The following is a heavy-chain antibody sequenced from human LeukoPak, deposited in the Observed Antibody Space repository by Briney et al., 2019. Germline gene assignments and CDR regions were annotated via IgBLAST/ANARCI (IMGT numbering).Heavy chain of an antibody. J-gene: IGHJ4*02. CDR3: ARFSTSFFDY. Sequence: GGSLRLSCAASGFTFSSYGMHWVRQAPGKGLEWVAFIRYDGSNKYYADSVKGRFTIPRDNSKNTLYLQMNSLRAEDTAVYYCARFSTSFFDYWGQGTLVTVSS. D-gene: IGHD3-3*01. CDR1: GFTFSSYG. CDR2: IRYDGSNK. V-gene: IGHV3-30*02.